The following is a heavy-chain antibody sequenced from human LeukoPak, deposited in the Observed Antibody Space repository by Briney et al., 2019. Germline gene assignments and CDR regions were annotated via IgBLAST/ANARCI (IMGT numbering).Heavy chain of an antibody. CDR2: IYYSGNT. CDR1: GGSISSRSYY. CDR3: ARRLRYFDWLLS. J-gene: IGHJ4*02. Sequence: SETLSLTCTASGGSISSRSYYWGWIRQPPGKGLEWIGSIYYSGNTYYNPSLKSRVTISVDTSKNQFSLKLSSVTAADTAVYYCARRLRYFDWLLSWGQGTLVTVSS. V-gene: IGHV4-39*01. D-gene: IGHD3-9*01.